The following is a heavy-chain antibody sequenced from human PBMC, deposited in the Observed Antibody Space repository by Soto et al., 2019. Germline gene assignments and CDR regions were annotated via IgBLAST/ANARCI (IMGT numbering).Heavy chain of an antibody. CDR2: IIPMFGTA. V-gene: IGHV1-69*12. CDR1: GGTFSTYA. D-gene: IGHD5-18*01. Sequence: QVQLVQSGAEVKKPESSVKVSCKAPGGTFSTYAISWVRQAPGQGLEWMGGIIPMFGTANYAQRFQDRVTITADECTSTVYMELSRLRSEDTAVYFCASGIQLWLRRINNGYSGWGQGTLVTVSS. CDR3: ASGIQLWLRRINNGYSG. J-gene: IGHJ4*02.